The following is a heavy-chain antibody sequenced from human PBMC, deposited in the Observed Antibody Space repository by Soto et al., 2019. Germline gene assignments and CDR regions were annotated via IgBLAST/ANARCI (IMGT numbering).Heavy chain of an antibody. J-gene: IGHJ3*02. Sequence: EVQLVESGGGLVQPGRSLRLSCAASGFTFDDYAMHWVRQAPGKGLEWASGISWNSGSIGYADSVKGRFTISRDNAKNSLYLQMNSLRAEDTALYYCAKDSNGDYPPGDAFDIWGQGTMVTVSS. V-gene: IGHV3-9*01. CDR1: GFTFDDYA. CDR3: AKDSNGDYPPGDAFDI. CDR2: ISWNSGSI. D-gene: IGHD4-17*01.